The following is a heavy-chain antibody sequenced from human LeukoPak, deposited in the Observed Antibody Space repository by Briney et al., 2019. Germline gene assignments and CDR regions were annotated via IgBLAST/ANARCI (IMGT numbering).Heavy chain of an antibody. CDR1: GFTFSSYA. CDR2: ISYDGSNK. J-gene: IGHJ4*02. Sequence: PGGSLRLSCAASGFTFSSYAMHWVRQAPGKGLEWVAVISYDGSNKYYADSVKGRFTISRDNSKNTLYLQMNSLSAEDTAVYYCARGGYNYVGGGYYNEDLPLDYWAREPWSPSPQ. V-gene: IGHV3-30*14. CDR3: ARGGYNYVGGGYYNEDLPLDY. D-gene: IGHD3-22*01.